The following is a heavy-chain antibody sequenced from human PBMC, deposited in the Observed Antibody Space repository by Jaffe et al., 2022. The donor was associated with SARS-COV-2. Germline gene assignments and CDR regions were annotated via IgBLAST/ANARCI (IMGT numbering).Heavy chain of an antibody. D-gene: IGHD6-19*01. V-gene: IGHV3-48*02. Sequence: EVQLVESGGGLVQPGGSLRLSCAASGFTFSSYSMNWVRQAPGKGLEWVSYISSSSSTIYYADSVKGRFTISRDNAKNSLYLQMNSLRDEDTAVYYCARFGKQWLVHGIEYYGMDVWGQGTTVTVSS. CDR3: ARFGKQWLVHGIEYYGMDV. CDR1: GFTFSSYS. CDR2: ISSSSSTI. J-gene: IGHJ6*02.